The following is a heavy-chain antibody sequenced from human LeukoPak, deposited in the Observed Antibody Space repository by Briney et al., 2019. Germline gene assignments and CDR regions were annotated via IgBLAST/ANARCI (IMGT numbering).Heavy chain of an antibody. Sequence: GGSLRLSCAASGFTFSTYSMNWVRQAPGKGLEWVSYISTSSSGIYFADSVKGRFTISRDNAKNSLYLQMNSLRDEDTAVYLCARDKDWAFDFWGQGTLVTVSS. D-gene: IGHD3/OR15-3a*01. J-gene: IGHJ4*02. V-gene: IGHV3-48*02. CDR3: ARDKDWAFDF. CDR2: ISTSSSGI. CDR1: GFTFSTYS.